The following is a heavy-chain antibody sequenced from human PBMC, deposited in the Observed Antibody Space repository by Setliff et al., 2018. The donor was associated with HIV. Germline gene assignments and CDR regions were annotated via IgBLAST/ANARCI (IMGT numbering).Heavy chain of an antibody. Sequence: SETLSLTCSVSGAGISGYSWSWIRQPPGKGLEWIGDIDSNGRPNYNTSLNSRLTVSADPSKNQISMKLSSVTAADTAIYYCARLCSNGVCRPVGDHVFDVWGQGTMVTVSS. V-gene: IGHV4-4*09. D-gene: IGHD2-8*01. CDR2: IDSNGRP. J-gene: IGHJ3*01. CDR1: GAGISGYS. CDR3: ARLCSNGVCRPVGDHVFDV.